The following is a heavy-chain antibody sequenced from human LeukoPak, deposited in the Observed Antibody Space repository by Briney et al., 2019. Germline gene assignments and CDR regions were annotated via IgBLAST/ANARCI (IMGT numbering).Heavy chain of an antibody. CDR3: ATPYHSFDY. CDR2: IYYSGST. Sequence: GLEWIGSIYYSGSTYYNPSLKSRVTISVDTSKNQFSLKLSSVTAADTAVYYCATPYHSFDYWGQGTLVTVSS. V-gene: IGHV4-39*01. J-gene: IGHJ4*02.